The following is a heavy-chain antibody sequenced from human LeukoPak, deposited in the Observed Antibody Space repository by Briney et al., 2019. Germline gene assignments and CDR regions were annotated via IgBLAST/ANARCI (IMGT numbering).Heavy chain of an antibody. CDR3: AKSRPGTMVRGVIRTYFDY. D-gene: IGHD3-10*01. CDR2: ISGSGGST. J-gene: IGHJ4*02. Sequence: SGGSLRLSCAASGFTFSSYAMRWVRQAPGKGLEWVSAISGSGGSTYYADSVKGRFTISRDNSKNTLYLQMNSLRAEDTAVYYCAKSRPGTMVRGVIRTYFDYWGQGTLVTVSS. V-gene: IGHV3-23*01. CDR1: GFTFSSYA.